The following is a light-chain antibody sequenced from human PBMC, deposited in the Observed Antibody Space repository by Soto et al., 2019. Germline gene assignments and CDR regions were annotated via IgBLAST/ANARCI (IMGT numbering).Light chain of an antibody. CDR1: ESAGRGS. J-gene: IGKJ4*01. Sequence: EIVLTQSPGTLSVSPGERVTLSCRASESAGRGSLAWYQHKPGQAPRLLIYGAFNRATGIPDRFSGCGSGTDFTLTISRLEPEDSAVYYCQQYASSRPLTFGGGTKVEIK. V-gene: IGKV3-20*01. CDR2: GAF. CDR3: QQYASSRPLT.